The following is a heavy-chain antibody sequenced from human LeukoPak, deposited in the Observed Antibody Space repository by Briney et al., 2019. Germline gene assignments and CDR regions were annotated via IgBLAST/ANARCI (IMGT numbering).Heavy chain of an antibody. CDR1: GGSLSGHY. CDR2: VSYTGRT. CDR3: ARLLDNDISGDPDTFDV. Sequence: SETLSLTCTVSGGSLSGHYWSWIRQPPGKRLEWIGYVSYTGRTKYNPSLQSRVTISIDTSKRQFSLKLTSVTSADTAVYSCARLLDNDISGDPDTFDVWGQGTTVIVSS. V-gene: IGHV4-59*11. D-gene: IGHD3-22*01. J-gene: IGHJ3*01.